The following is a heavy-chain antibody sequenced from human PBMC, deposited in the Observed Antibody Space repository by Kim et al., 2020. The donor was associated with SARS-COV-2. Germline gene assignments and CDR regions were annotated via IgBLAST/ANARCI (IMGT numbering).Heavy chain of an antibody. Sequence: GGSLRLSCAASGFTFSSYAMHWVRQAPGKGLEWVAVISYDGSNKYYADSVKGRFTISRDNSKNTLYLQMNSLRAEDTAVYYCARDSDYSGVAASWGFDYWGQGTLVTVSS. V-gene: IGHV3-30*04. CDR2: ISYDGSNK. J-gene: IGHJ4*02. D-gene: IGHD6-19*01. CDR3: ARDSDYSGVAASWGFDY. CDR1: GFTFSSYA.